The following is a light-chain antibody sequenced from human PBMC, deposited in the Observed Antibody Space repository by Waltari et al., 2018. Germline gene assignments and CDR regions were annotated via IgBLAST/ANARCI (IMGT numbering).Light chain of an antibody. V-gene: IGKV1-5*03. CDR3: QQPGT. CDR2: KAS. Sequence: DIQMTQSPSTLSASVGDRVTITCRASQTIGSWLAWYQQKPGKAPKLLIYKASGLESAVPSRFSGSGSGTEFTLTISSLQPDDCATYYCQQPGTFGQGTRVEIK. J-gene: IGKJ1*01. CDR1: QTIGSW.